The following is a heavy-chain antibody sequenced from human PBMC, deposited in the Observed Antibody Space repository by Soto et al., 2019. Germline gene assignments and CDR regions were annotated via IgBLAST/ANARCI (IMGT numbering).Heavy chain of an antibody. V-gene: IGHV3-21*06. CDR1: GCTCTMNS. Sequence: SLRRSCAASGCTCTMNSINWVRQAPGKGLEWVSSISSTTNYIYYGDSMKGRFTISRDNAKNSLYLEMNSLRAEDTAVYYCARESEDLTSNFDYWGQGTLVPVSS. CDR3: ARESEDLTSNFDY. CDR2: ISSTTNYI. J-gene: IGHJ4*02.